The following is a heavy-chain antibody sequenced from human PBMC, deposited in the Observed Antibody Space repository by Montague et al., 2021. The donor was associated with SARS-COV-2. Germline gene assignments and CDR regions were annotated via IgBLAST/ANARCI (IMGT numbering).Heavy chain of an antibody. CDR2: IYYSGST. D-gene: IGHD3-10*01. V-gene: IGHV4-59*08. CDR1: GGSISSYY. CDR3: ARAVSGSYSFYYYYGMDV. Sequence: SETLSLTCTVSGGSISSYYWSWIRQPPGKGLEWIGYIYYSGSTNYNPSLKSRVTISVDTSKNQFSLKLSSVTAADTAVYYCARAVSGSYSFYYYYGMDVWGQGTTVTVSS. J-gene: IGHJ6*02.